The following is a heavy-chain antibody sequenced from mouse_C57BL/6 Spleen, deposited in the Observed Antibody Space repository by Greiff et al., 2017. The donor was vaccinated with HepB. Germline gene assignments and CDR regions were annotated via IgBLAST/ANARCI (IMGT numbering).Heavy chain of an antibody. CDR3: ARENWEGWYFDV. Sequence: EVQLQESGPGLVKPSQSLSLTCSVTGYSITSGYYWNWIRQFPGNKLEWMVYISYDGSNNYNPSLKNRISITRDTSKNQVFLKLNSVTTEDTATYYCARENWEGWYFDVWGTGTTVTVSS. J-gene: IGHJ1*03. V-gene: IGHV3-6*01. CDR1: GYSITSGYY. D-gene: IGHD4-1*01. CDR2: ISYDGSN.